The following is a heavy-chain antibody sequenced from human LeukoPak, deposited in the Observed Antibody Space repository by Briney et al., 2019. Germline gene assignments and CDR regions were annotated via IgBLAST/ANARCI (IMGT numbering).Heavy chain of an antibody. D-gene: IGHD2/OR15-2a*01. Sequence: PGGSLRLSCAASGFTFSSYSMNWVRQAPGKGLEWVSSINSDSSLMYYAESVKGRFTISRDNAKNSLYLQMNSLRAEDTAVYYCARVLFHSLAVFDYWGQGTLVTVSS. J-gene: IGHJ4*02. CDR1: GFTFSSYS. CDR3: ARVLFHSLAVFDY. CDR2: INSDSSLM. V-gene: IGHV3-21*01.